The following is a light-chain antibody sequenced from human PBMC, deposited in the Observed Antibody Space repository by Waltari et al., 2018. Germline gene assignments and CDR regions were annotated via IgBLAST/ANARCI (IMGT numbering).Light chain of an antibody. J-gene: IGKJ1*01. CDR3: QHYVRLPVT. V-gene: IGKV3-20*01. Sequence: EIVLTQSPGTLSLSPGKRATLSCRASQSVSRTLAWYQQKPGQAPRLLIYGASTRATGIPERFSGGGSGTDFSLTISRLEPEDFAVYYCQHYVRLPVTFGQGTKVEIK. CDR1: QSVSRT. CDR2: GAS.